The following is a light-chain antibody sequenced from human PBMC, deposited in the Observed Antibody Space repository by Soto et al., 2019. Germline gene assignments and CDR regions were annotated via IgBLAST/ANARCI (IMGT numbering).Light chain of an antibody. CDR1: SSDVGGYNY. V-gene: IGLV2-11*01. Sequence: QSALTQPRSVSGSPGQSVTISCTGTSSDVGGYNYVSWYQQHPGKAPKLMIYDVSKRPSGVPDRFSGSKSGNTASLTISGLHAEDEADYYCGSYAGSYTYVFGTGTKLAVL. J-gene: IGLJ1*01. CDR2: DVS. CDR3: GSYAGSYTYV.